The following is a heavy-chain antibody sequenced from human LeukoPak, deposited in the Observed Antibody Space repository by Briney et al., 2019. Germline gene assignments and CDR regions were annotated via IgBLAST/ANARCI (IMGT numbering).Heavy chain of an antibody. D-gene: IGHD3-22*01. V-gene: IGHV4-39*01. CDR1: GGSISSSSYY. CDR2: IYYSRST. CDR3: ARHDYYDSSLDY. Sequence: SETLSLTCTVSGGSISSSSYYWGWIRQPPGKGLEWIGSIYYSRSTYYNPSLKSRVTISVDTSKNQFSLKLSSVTAADTAVYYCARHDYYDSSLDYWGQGTLVTVSS. J-gene: IGHJ4*02.